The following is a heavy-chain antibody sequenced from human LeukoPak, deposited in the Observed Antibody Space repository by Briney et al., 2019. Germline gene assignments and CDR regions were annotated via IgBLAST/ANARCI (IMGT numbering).Heavy chain of an antibody. V-gene: IGHV4-59*08. CDR2: IYYSGST. Sequence: SETLSLTCTVSGGSISSYYWSWIRQPPGKGLEWIGYIYYSGSTNYNPPLKSRVTISVDTSKNQFSLKLSSVTAADTAVYYCARHAHTAYCGGDCYSDYWGQGTLVTVSS. CDR3: ARHAHTAYCGGDCYSDY. J-gene: IGHJ4*02. CDR1: GGSISSYY. D-gene: IGHD2-21*02.